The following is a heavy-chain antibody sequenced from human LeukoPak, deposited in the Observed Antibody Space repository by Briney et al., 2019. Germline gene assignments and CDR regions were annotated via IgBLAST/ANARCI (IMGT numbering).Heavy chain of an antibody. CDR3: ARERPGSASAFDS. J-gene: IGHJ4*02. CDR1: GFTFNTFW. D-gene: IGHD6-25*01. Sequence: PGGSLRLSCAASGFTFNTFWMSWVRQAPGKGLERVGNIKYDGSQTYYVDSVKGRFTISRDNAKNSLYLQMNSLRVDDTAVYYCARERPGSASAFDSWGQGTLVTVSS. V-gene: IGHV3-7*01. CDR2: IKYDGSQT.